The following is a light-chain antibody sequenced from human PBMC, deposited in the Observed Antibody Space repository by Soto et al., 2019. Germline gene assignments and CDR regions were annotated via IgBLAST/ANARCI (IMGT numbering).Light chain of an antibody. CDR2: DAS. Sequence: EIVMTQSPVTLSMSPGETATLSCMAIVTVATNVAWYQQTPGQAPRLLIYDASARATGIPDRFSGSGFGTEFTLTITSLQSEDFALYYCQQYNNWPPPCTFGQGTKVDIK. CDR1: VTVATN. V-gene: IGKV3-15*01. J-gene: IGKJ1*01. CDR3: QQYNNWPPPCT.